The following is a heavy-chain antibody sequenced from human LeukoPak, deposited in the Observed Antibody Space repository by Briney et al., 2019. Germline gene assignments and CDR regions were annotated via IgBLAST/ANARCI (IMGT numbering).Heavy chain of an antibody. CDR1: GFTFSSYA. CDR3: ARDFFENMAYAFDI. D-gene: IGHD2/OR15-2a*01. CDR2: ISYDGSNK. V-gene: IGHV3-30*04. Sequence: PGGSLRLSCAASGFTFSSYAMRWVRQAPGKGLEWVAVISYDGSNKYYADSVKGRFTISRENSKNTLYLQMNSLRAEDTAVYYCARDFFENMAYAFDIWGQGTMVTVSS. J-gene: IGHJ3*02.